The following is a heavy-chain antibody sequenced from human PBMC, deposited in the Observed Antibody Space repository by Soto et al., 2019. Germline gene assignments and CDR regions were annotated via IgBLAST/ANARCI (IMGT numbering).Heavy chain of an antibody. Sequence: GGSLRLSCAASGFTFSSYSMNWVRQAPGKGLEWVSSISSSSSYIYYADSVKGRFTISRDNAKNSLYLQMNSLRAEDTAVYYCARVGVRGVPASVADIDYWGQGTLVTVSS. D-gene: IGHD3-10*01. V-gene: IGHV3-21*01. J-gene: IGHJ4*02. CDR3: ARVGVRGVPASVADIDY. CDR2: ISSSSSYI. CDR1: GFTFSSYS.